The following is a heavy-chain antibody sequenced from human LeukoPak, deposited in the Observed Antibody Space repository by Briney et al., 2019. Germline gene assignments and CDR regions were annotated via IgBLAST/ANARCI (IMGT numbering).Heavy chain of an antibody. J-gene: IGHJ4*02. Sequence: SETLSLTCTVSGGSISSSSYYWGWIRQPPGKGLEWIGTIYYSGSTYYNPSLKSRVTISIDTSKNQFSLKLNSMTAADTAVYYCARPSTYYYDSSYFDYWGRGTLVTVSS. CDR1: GGSISSSSYY. V-gene: IGHV4-39*01. D-gene: IGHD3-22*01. CDR2: IYYSGST. CDR3: ARPSTYYYDSSYFDY.